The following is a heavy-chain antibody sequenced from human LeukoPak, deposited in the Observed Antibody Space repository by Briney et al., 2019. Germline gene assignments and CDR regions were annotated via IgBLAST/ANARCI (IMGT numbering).Heavy chain of an antibody. D-gene: IGHD6-13*01. CDR2: ISSSSSTI. Sequence: PGGSLRLSCAASGFTFSSYSMNWVRQAPGKGLEWVSYISSSSSTIYYADSVKGRFTISRDNSKNTLYLQMNSLRAEDTAVYYCARAIAAAEDYEYYYYYYMDVWGKGTTVTVSS. J-gene: IGHJ6*03. CDR3: ARAIAAAEDYEYYYYYYMDV. V-gene: IGHV3-48*01. CDR1: GFTFSSYS.